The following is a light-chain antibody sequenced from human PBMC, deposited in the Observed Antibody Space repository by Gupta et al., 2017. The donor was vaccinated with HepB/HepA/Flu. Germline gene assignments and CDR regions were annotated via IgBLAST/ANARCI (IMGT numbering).Light chain of an antibody. J-gene: IGLJ1*01. V-gene: IGLV2-11*01. CDR3: CSFAGGYTFV. Sequence: QSALTQPRPVSGSPGQSVTISCTGTRSDIGAYKYVSWYQVHPGIAPKLLIYDVSDRPSGVPDRFSGSKSDNTASLIISGLQPDDEADYYCCSFAGGYTFVFGSGTKVTVL. CDR2: DVS. CDR1: RSDIGAYKY.